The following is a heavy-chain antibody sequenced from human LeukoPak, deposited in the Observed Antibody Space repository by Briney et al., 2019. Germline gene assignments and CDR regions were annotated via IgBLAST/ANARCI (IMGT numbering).Heavy chain of an antibody. CDR2: ISSSSSYI. CDR1: GFTFSSYS. V-gene: IGHV3-21*01. J-gene: IGHJ3*02. CDR3: ASGNSHAFDI. Sequence: GRSLRLSCAASGFTFSSYSMNWVRQAPGKGLEWVSSISSSSSYIYYADSVKGRFTISRDNAKNSLYLQMNSLRAEDTAVYYCASGNSHAFDIWGQGTMVTVSS.